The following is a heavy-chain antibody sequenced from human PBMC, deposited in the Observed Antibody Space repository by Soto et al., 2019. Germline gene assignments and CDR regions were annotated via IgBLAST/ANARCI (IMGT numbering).Heavy chain of an antibody. Sequence: QVQVVQSGAEVKKPGSSVKISCKASGRIFSSFPTSWVRQVPGQGLEWMGGVISASGSVTYAPKFQGRVTMTAVNSAGIGYMELTSLTSEDTAIYYCARVGSRDAYNYALVQWGPGTMVTVSS. J-gene: IGHJ1*01. CDR2: VISASGSV. V-gene: IGHV1-69*06. CDR1: GRIFSSFP. D-gene: IGHD5-18*01. CDR3: ARVGSRDAYNYALVQ.